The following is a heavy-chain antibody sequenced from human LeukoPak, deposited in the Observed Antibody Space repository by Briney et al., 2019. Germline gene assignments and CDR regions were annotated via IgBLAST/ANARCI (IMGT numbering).Heavy chain of an antibody. J-gene: IGHJ4*02. CDR3: ARDRDIVVVPAPGFDY. CDR2: ISSSSSSYI. D-gene: IGHD2-2*01. Sequence: GGSLRLSCAASGFTFSSYSMNWVRQAPGKGLEWVSSISSSSSSYIYYADSVKGRFTISRDNAKNSLYLQMNSLRAEDTAVYYCARDRDIVVVPAPGFDYWGQGTLVTVSS. CDR1: GFTFSSYS. V-gene: IGHV3-21*01.